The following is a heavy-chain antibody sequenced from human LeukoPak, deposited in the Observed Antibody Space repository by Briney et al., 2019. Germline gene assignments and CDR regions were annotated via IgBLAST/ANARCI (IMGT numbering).Heavy chain of an antibody. CDR2: ISGSGGST. CDR1: GFTFSSYA. CDR3: AKTPARGATFDY. J-gene: IGHJ4*02. Sequence: GGSLRLSCAASGFTFSSYAMSWARQPPGKGLEWVSAISGSGGSTYYADSVKGRFTISRDNSKNTLYLQMNSVRGEDTAVYYCAKTPARGATFDYWGQGTLVTVSS. V-gene: IGHV3-23*01. D-gene: IGHD1-26*01.